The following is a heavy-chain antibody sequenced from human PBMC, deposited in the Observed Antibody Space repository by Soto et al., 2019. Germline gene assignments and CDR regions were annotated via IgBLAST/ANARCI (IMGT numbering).Heavy chain of an antibody. Sequence: QLQLQESGSGLVKPSQTLSLTCAVSGGSISSGGYSRSWIRQPPGKGLEWIGYIYHSGSTYYNPPLKSRVTISVDRSNNQFSLKLSSVTAADTAVYYCASEGYSGYDSPGYFDYWGQGTLVTVSS. CDR3: ASEGYSGYDSPGYFDY. D-gene: IGHD5-12*01. CDR1: GGSISSGGYS. J-gene: IGHJ4*02. V-gene: IGHV4-30-2*01. CDR2: IYHSGST.